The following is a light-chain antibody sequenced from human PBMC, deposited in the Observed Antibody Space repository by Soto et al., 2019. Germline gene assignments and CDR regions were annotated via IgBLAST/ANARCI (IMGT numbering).Light chain of an antibody. J-gene: IGLJ2*01. CDR3: SSSTNTNTLVI. CDR2: EGT. Sequence: QSALTQPASVSGSPGQSVTISCTGISSDIGRYKFVSWFQQHPGKAPKLLIFEGTNRPSGVSNRFSGSKSGNTASLTISGLQAEDEAIYFCSSSTNTNTLVIFGGGTK. V-gene: IGLV2-14*01. CDR1: SSDIGRYKF.